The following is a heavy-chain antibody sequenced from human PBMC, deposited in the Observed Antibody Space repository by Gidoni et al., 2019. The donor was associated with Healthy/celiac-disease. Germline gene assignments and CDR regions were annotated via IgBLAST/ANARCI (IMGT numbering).Heavy chain of an antibody. Sequence: QVQLQESGPGLVKPSATLSLTCTVSGGSISSYYWSWIRQPPGKGLEWIGYIYYSGSTNYNPSLKSRVTISVDTSKNQFSLKLSSVTAADTAVYYCARGEGRVDQLAFDIWGQGTMVTVSS. J-gene: IGHJ3*02. CDR1: GGSISSYY. CDR3: ARGEGRVDQLAFDI. CDR2: IYYSGST. D-gene: IGHD1-1*01. V-gene: IGHV4-59*01.